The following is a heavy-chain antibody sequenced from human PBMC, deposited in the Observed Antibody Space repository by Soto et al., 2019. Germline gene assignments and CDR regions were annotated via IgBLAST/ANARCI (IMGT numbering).Heavy chain of an antibody. CDR2: TYSRSKWYN. D-gene: IGHD3-10*01. CDR1: GDSVSSNSAA. Sequence: SQTLSLTCAISGDSVSSNSAAWNWIRQSPSRGLEWLGRTYSRSKWYNDYAVSVESRITINPDTSKNQFSLQLNSVTPEDTAVHYCARDSLLWFGDYYYGLDVWGQGTTVTVSS. CDR3: ARDSLLWFGDYYYGLDV. J-gene: IGHJ6*02. V-gene: IGHV6-1*01.